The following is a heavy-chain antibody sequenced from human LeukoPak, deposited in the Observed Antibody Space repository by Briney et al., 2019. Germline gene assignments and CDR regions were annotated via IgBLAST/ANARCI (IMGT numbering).Heavy chain of an antibody. D-gene: IGHD3-10*01. V-gene: IGHV3-21*01. CDR1: GFPFSSFS. CDR3: AKADYYGSGTNS. Sequence: GGSLRLSCEGSGFPFSSFSINWVRQAPGKGLEWVSSISSSAKFIYYVDSVKGRFTISRDNAKNSAYLQMDSLRAEDTAVYYCAKADYYGSGTNSWGQGTLVTVSS. CDR2: ISSSAKFI. J-gene: IGHJ4*02.